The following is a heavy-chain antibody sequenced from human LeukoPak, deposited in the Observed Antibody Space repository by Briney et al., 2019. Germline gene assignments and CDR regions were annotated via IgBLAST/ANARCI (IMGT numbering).Heavy chain of an antibody. CDR2: ISGSGGST. J-gene: IGHJ4*02. Sequence: TGGSLRLSCAASGFTSDDYAMHWVRQAPGKGLEWVSAISGSGGSTYYADSVKGRFTISRDNSKNTLYLQMNSLRAEDTAVYYCAKGDSSGYYYNSFDYWGQGTLVTVSS. D-gene: IGHD3-22*01. CDR3: AKGDSSGYYYNSFDY. V-gene: IGHV3-23*01. CDR1: GFTSDDYA.